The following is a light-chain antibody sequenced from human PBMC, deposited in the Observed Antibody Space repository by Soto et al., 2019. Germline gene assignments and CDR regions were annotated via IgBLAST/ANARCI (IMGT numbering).Light chain of an antibody. CDR3: HQYNDWPS. V-gene: IGKV3-15*01. CDR1: QSVNSN. Sequence: EVVMTQSPATLSVSPGERTTLSCRASQSVNSNLAWYQQKPGQAPRLLIYGASTRATGIPARFSGSGSGTEFTLTISSLQSEDFAVYYCHQYNDWPSFGQGTRLEIK. CDR2: GAS. J-gene: IGKJ5*01.